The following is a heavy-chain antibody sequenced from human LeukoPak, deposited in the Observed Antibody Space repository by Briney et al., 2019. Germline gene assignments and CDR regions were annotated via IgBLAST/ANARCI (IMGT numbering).Heavy chain of an antibody. D-gene: IGHD1-26*01. V-gene: IGHV1-18*01. CDR2: ISAYNGNT. CDR1: GYTFTSYG. J-gene: IGHJ6*03. CDR3: ARVLVWEPWYYYYMDV. Sequence: GASVTVSCKASGYTFTSYGISWVRQAPGQGLEWMGWISAYNGNTNYAQKLQGRVTMTTDTSTSTAYMELRSLRSDDTAVYYCARVLVWEPWYYYYMDVWGKGTTVTVSS.